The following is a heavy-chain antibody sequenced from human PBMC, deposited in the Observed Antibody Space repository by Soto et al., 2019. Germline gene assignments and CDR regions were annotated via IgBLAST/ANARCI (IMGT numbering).Heavy chain of an antibody. V-gene: IGHV4-31*01. CDR1: GGSITTGGSY. CDR2: IYHSGNT. J-gene: IGHJ4*02. CDR3: ARARFQVLYGKPYFDS. D-gene: IGHD2-2*02. Sequence: KASETLSLTCTVSGGSITTGGSYWSWIRQHPGKGLEWIGNIYHSGNTYYNPSLKSQLTISVDTSKNHFSLMVDSVTAADTAVYYCARARFQVLYGKPYFDSWAREPWSPSPQ.